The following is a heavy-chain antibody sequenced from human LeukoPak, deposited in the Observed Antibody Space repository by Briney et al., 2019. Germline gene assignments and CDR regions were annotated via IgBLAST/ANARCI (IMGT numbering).Heavy chain of an antibody. CDR1: GFTVSSNY. D-gene: IGHD1-26*01. CDR3: AKGGKWDVTPFDY. Sequence: GGSLRLSCTASGFTVSSNYMNWVRQAPGKGLEWVSTISGGGGSTYYADSVKGRFTISRDNSKNTLYLQVNSLRAEDTAVYYCAKGGKWDVTPFDYWGQGTLVTVSS. J-gene: IGHJ4*02. CDR2: ISGGGGST. V-gene: IGHV3-23*01.